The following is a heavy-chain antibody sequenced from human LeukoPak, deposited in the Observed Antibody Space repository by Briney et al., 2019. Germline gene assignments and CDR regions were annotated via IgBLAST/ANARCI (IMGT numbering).Heavy chain of an antibody. CDR1: GYTFTSYY. J-gene: IGHJ6*02. V-gene: IGHV1-46*01. CDR3: ARGKGLDNYYYYGMDV. Sequence: ASVKVSCKASGYTFTSYYMHWVRQAPGQGLEWMGIINPSGGSTSYAQKFQGRVTMTRDTSTSTVYMELSSLRSDDTAVYYCARGKGLDNYYYYGMDVWGQGTTVTVSS. D-gene: IGHD1-1*01. CDR2: INPSGGST.